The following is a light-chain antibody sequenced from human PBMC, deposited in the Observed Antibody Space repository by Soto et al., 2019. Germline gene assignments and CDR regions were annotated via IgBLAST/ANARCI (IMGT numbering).Light chain of an antibody. J-gene: IGKJ1*01. CDR1: RSFSHSY. V-gene: IGKV3-15*01. Sequence: EIVLTQSPDTLSLSPGERATLSCRASRSFSHSYLAWYQQKPGQAPRLLIYAASTRAAGVPVRFSGSGSETEFTLTIRSLQSEDFALYYCHQYNNWPWTFGQGTKVDIK. CDR3: HQYNNWPWT. CDR2: AAS.